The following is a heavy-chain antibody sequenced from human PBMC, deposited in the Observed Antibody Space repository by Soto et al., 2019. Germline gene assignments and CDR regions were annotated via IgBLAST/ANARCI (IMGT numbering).Heavy chain of an antibody. V-gene: IGHV1-18*01. CDR3: ARDVGLLLYPPAGTYVAPRPLFDY. J-gene: IGHJ4*02. CDR2: ISAYNGNT. Sequence: QVQLVQSGAEVKKPGASVKVSCKASGYTFTSYGISWVRQAPGQGLEWMGWISAYNGNTNYAQKRQGRVTMITDKSTSTAYMELRRLRSDDTAVYYCARDVGLLLYPPAGTYVAPRPLFDYRGQGTLVTVSS. CDR1: GYTFTSYG. D-gene: IGHD2-2*02.